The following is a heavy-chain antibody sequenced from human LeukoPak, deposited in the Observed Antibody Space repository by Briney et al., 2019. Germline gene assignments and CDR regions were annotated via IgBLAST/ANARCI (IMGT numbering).Heavy chain of an antibody. CDR2: IYYSGST. CDR1: GGSISSSSYY. J-gene: IGHJ4*02. D-gene: IGHD6-19*01. V-gene: IGHV4-39*01. Sequence: SETLSLTCTVSGGSISSSSYYWGWIRQPPGKGLEWIGSIYYSGSTYYNPSLKSRVTISVDTSKNQFSLKLSSVTAADTAVSYCARHQVDSSSPLPGSLDYWGQGTLVTVSS. CDR3: ARHQVDSSSPLPGSLDY.